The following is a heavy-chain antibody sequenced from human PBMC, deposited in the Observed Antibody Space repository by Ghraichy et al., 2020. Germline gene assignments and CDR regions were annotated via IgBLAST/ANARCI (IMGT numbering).Heavy chain of an antibody. D-gene: IGHD5-18*01. CDR3: AKDRGYAYGFDWYFDL. CDR2: ISDDGTKR. Sequence: GGSLRLSCAASRFTFGSHGMHLVRQTPGKGLDWVAAISDDGTKRYYGDSVKGRFIISRDNSKNTLYLQLNNLVPGDTAVYFCAKDRGYAYGFDWYFDLWGRGTLVTVSS. J-gene: IGHJ2*01. CDR1: RFTFGSHG. V-gene: IGHV3-30*18.